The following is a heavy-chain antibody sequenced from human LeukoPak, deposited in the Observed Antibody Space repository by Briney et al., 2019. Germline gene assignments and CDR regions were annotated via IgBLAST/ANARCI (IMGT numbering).Heavy chain of an antibody. Sequence: KPSETLSLTCTVSGGSISSYYWSWIRQPPGKGLEWIGHIYYSGSTNYNPSLKSRVTMSVDTSKNQFPLKLRSVTAADTAVYYCARVSSSWYQDWYFDLWGRGTLVTVSS. CDR2: IYYSGST. J-gene: IGHJ2*01. V-gene: IGHV4-59*12. CDR1: GGSISSYY. CDR3: ARVSSSWYQDWYFDL. D-gene: IGHD6-13*01.